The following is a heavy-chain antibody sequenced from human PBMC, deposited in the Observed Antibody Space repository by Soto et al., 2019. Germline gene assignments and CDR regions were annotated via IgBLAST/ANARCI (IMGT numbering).Heavy chain of an antibody. V-gene: IGHV3-33*01. Sequence: GGSLRLSCAASGFTFSSYGMHWVRQAPGKGLEWVAVIWYDGSNKYYADSVKGRFTISRDNSKNTLYLQMNSLRAEDTAVYYCAIVPSYGDSFDYWGQGTLVTVSS. J-gene: IGHJ4*02. D-gene: IGHD4-17*01. CDR3: AIVPSYGDSFDY. CDR1: GFTFSSYG. CDR2: IWYDGSNK.